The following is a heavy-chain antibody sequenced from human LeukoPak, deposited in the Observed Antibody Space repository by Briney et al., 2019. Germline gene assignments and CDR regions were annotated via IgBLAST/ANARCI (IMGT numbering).Heavy chain of an antibody. Sequence: GASVKVSCKASGYTFTNYDINWVRQATGQGLEWVGWINPNSGGTNYAQKFQGRVTMTRDTSINTAYVEVSGLRSDDTAVYYCAINLGSITGTKTWGQGTLVTVSS. CDR1: GYTFTNYD. J-gene: IGHJ4*02. V-gene: IGHV1-2*02. CDR2: INPNSGGT. CDR3: AINLGSITGTKT. D-gene: IGHD1-7*01.